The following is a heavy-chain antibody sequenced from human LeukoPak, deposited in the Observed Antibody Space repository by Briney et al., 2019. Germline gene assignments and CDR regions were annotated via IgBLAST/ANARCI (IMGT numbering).Heavy chain of an antibody. CDR2: FSYSGST. CDR1: GVSISDYH. V-gene: IGHV4-59*01. CDR3: ARMYSGTSYYFDF. Sequence: SETLSLTCSVSGVSISDYHWIWIRQPPAKGLEWMGYFSYSGSTRYNPSLKSRVTTSVDTSKNQFSLRLISVAAADTAVYYCARMYSGTSYYFDFWGQGTLVTVSS. D-gene: IGHD1-26*01. J-gene: IGHJ4*02.